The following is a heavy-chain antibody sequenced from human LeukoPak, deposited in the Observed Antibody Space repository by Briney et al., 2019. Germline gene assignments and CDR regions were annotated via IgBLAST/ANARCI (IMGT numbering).Heavy chain of an antibody. D-gene: IGHD3-16*02. CDR1: GFTFSSYS. J-gene: IGHJ4*02. Sequence: PGGSLRLSCAASGFTFSSYSMNWVRQAPGKGLEWVSSISSRSTYIYHADSVKGRFTISRDNAKNSLYLQMNSLRAEDTAVYYCARDGGGLRLGELSFIDYWGQGTLVTVSS. CDR3: ARDGGGLRLGELSFIDY. CDR2: ISSRSTYI. V-gene: IGHV3-21*01.